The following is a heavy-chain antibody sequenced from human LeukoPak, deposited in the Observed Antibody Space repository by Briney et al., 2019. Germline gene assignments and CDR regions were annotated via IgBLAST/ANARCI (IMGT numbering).Heavy chain of an antibody. CDR2: ISGSGGST. D-gene: IGHD1-26*01. CDR1: GFTFSSYA. Sequence: PGGSLRLSCAASGFTFSSYAMSWVRQAPGKGLEWVSAISGSGGSTYYADSVKGRFTISRDNSKNTLYLQVNSLRAEDTAVYYCAKAGGSYGAFDIWGQGTMVTVSS. CDR3: AKAGGSYGAFDI. J-gene: IGHJ3*02. V-gene: IGHV3-23*01.